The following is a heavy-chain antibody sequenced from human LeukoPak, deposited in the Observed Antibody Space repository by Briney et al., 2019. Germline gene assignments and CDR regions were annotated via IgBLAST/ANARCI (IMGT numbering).Heavy chain of an antibody. CDR2: ISAYNGNT. CDR1: GYTFTNYG. Sequence: ASVKVSCKASGYTFTNYGLSWVRQAPGQGLEWMGWISAYNGNTNYAQKLQGRVTMTTDTSTSTAYMELRSLRSDDTAVYYCARDALLYYDSSGHLDYWGQGTLVTVSS. CDR3: ARDALLYYDSSGHLDY. J-gene: IGHJ4*02. V-gene: IGHV1-18*01. D-gene: IGHD3-22*01.